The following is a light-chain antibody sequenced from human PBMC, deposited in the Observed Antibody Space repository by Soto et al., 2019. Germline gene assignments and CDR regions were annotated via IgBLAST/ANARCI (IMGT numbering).Light chain of an antibody. J-gene: IGKJ5*01. CDR2: DTS. V-gene: IGKV3-11*01. Sequence: EVVMTQSPATLSVSPGEGATLSCRASQGIGDTLAWYQHKPGQTPRLLIYDTSTRATGVPARFSGSRSGTEFTLTISSLEPEDFAVYYCQQRSNWPRITFGQGTRLEIK. CDR3: QQRSNWPRIT. CDR1: QGIGDT.